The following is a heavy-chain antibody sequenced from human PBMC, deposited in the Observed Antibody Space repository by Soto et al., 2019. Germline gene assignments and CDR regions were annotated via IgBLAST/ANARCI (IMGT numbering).Heavy chain of an antibody. CDR1: GFTFSSYA. CDR2: ISYDGSNK. V-gene: IGHV3-30-3*01. CDR3: ARDAGRKNWNYGGPSYYFDY. J-gene: IGHJ4*02. D-gene: IGHD1-7*01. Sequence: GGSLRLSCAASGFTFSSYAMHWVRQAPGKGLEWVAVISYDGSNKYYADSVKGRFTISRDNSKNTLYLQMNSLRAEDTAVYYCARDAGRKNWNYGGPSYYFDYWGQGTLVTVSS.